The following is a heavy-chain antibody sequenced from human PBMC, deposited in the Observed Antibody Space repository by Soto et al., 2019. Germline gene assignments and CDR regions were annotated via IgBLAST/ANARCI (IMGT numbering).Heavy chain of an antibody. D-gene: IGHD3-10*01. CDR3: ARDVVYGSGVGDNWFDP. CDR2: IYYSGST. J-gene: IGHJ5*02. CDR1: GGSISSYY. Sequence: KQSQTLSLTCTVSGGSISSYYWSWIRQPPGKGLEWIGYIYYSGSTNYNPSLKSRVTISVDTSKNQFSLKLSSVTAADTAVYYCARDVVYGSGVGDNWFDPWGQGTLVTVSS. V-gene: IGHV4-59*01.